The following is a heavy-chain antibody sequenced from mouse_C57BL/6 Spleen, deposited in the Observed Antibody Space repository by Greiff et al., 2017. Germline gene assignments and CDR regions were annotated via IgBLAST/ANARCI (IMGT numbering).Heavy chain of an antibody. Sequence: VQLQQSGAELARPGASVKMSCKASGYTFTSYTMHWVQQMPGQGLEWIGYINPSSGYTKYNHKFKDKATLTADKYSSTTYMQLSSLTSADSAVYDCAREYYGSRTSYAMGYWGQGTTVTVAS. J-gene: IGHJ4*01. CDR2: INPSSGYT. D-gene: IGHD1-1*01. CDR3: AREYYGSRTSYAMGY. V-gene: IGHV1-4*01. CDR1: GYTFTSYT.